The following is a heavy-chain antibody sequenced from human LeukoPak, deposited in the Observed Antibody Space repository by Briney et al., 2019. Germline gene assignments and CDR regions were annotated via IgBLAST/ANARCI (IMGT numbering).Heavy chain of an antibody. J-gene: IGHJ4*02. CDR3: ITPLPYSAQ. V-gene: IGHV3-30*03. CDR1: GFTFSSYS. CDR2: ISYDGSNK. D-gene: IGHD2-21*01. Sequence: GGSLRLSCAASGFTFSSYSMNWVRQAPGKGLEWVAVISYDGSNKYYADSVKGRFTISRDNSKNTLYLQMNSLRAEDTAVYYCITPLPYSAQGGQGTLVTVSS.